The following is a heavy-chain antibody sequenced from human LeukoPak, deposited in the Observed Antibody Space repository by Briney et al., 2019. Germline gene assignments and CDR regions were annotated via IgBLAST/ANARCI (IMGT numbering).Heavy chain of an antibody. V-gene: IGHV3-48*03. CDR1: GFTFSSYE. J-gene: IGHJ4*02. CDR2: ISGSGSTI. Sequence: GGSLRLSCAASGFTFSSYEMNWVRQAPGKGLEWVSYISGSGSTIYYADSVKGRFTISRDNAKNSLYLQMNSLRAEDTAVYYCARDHAVAGTFDYWGQGTLVTVSS. D-gene: IGHD6-19*01. CDR3: ARDHAVAGTFDY.